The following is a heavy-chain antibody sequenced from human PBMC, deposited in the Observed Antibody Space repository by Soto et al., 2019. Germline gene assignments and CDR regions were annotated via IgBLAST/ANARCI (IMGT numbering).Heavy chain of an antibody. CDR1: GYTLTELS. V-gene: IGHV1-24*01. J-gene: IGHJ6*03. CDR3: ATQHYYYYYMDV. Sequence: ASVKVSCKVSGYTLTELSMHWVRQAPGKGLEWMGGFDPEDGETIYAQKFQGRVTMTEDTSTDTAYMELSSLRSEDTAVYYCATQHYYYYYMDVWGKGTTVTAP. CDR2: FDPEDGET.